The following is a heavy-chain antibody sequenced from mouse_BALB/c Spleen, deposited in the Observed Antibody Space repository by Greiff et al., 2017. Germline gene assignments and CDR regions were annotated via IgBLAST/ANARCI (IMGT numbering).Heavy chain of an antibody. Sequence: QVQLQQSGAELVRPGSSVKISCKASGYAFSSYWMNWVKQRPGQGLEWIGQIYPGDGDTNYNGKFKGKATLTADKSSSTAYMQLSSLTSEDSAVYFCARLNCDVGRTYYAMDYWGQGTSVTVSS. D-gene: IGHD4-1*01. CDR2: IYPGDGDT. CDR3: ARLNCDVGRTYYAMDY. V-gene: IGHV1-80*01. CDR1: GYAFSSYW. J-gene: IGHJ4*01.